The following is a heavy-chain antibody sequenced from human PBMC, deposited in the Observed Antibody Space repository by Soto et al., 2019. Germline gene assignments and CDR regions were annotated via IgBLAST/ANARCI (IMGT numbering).Heavy chain of an antibody. CDR3: AHSRGDGASLPY. CDR2: IYWDDDK. Sequence: QITLKESGPTLVKPTQTLTLTCTFSGFSLSTAGKSVAWIRQPPGKALEWLSVIYWDDDKRYSPSLKSRLTSAKDTSKNQTILKMTNMGPLDTGNSSCAHSRGDGASLPYWGQGTTVSVSS. D-gene: IGHD3-16*01. V-gene: IGHV2-5*02. CDR1: GFSLSTAGKS. J-gene: IGHJ4*02.